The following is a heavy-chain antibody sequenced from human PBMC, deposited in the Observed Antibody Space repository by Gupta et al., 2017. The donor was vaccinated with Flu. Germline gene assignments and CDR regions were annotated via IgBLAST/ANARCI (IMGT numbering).Heavy chain of an antibody. J-gene: IGHJ2*01. CDR3: AKDRIYSGYDYWYFDL. D-gene: IGHD5-12*01. V-gene: IGHV3-30*18. CDR2: ISYDGSNK. Sequence: QVQLVESGGGVVQPGRSLSLHWAASGFPFSSYGMHWVRQAPGKGLEWVAVISYDGSNKYYADSVKGRFTISRDNSKNTLYLQMNSLRAEDTAVYYCAKDRIYSGYDYWYFDLWGRGTLVTVSS. CDR1: GFPFSSYG.